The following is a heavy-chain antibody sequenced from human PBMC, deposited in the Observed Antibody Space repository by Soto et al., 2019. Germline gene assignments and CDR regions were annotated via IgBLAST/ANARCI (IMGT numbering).Heavy chain of an antibody. D-gene: IGHD4-17*01. V-gene: IGHV4-39*01. CDR1: GGSISSSSYY. Sequence: QLQLQESGPGLVKPSETLSLTCTVSGGSISSSSYYWGWIRQPPGKGLEWIGSIYYSGSTYYNPSLKSRVTISVDTSKNQFSLKLSSVTAADTAVYYCARAHSYGGFDYWGQGTLVTVSS. J-gene: IGHJ4*02. CDR3: ARAHSYGGFDY. CDR2: IYYSGST.